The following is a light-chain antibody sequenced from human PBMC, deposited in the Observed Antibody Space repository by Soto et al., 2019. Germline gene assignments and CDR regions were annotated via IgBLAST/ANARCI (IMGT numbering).Light chain of an antibody. CDR2: SNN. CDR3: AARDDSLEVV. J-gene: IGLJ2*01. Sequence: QSVLTQPPSASGTPGQRVTISCSGSSSNIGSNTVNWYQQLPGTAPKLLIYSNNQRPSGVPDRFSGSKSGTSASLAISGLQSEDEADYYCAARDDSLEVVFGGGTKLTVL. V-gene: IGLV1-44*01. CDR1: SSNIGSNT.